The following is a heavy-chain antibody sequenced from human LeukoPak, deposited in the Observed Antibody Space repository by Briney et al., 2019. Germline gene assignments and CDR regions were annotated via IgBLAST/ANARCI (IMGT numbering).Heavy chain of an antibody. Sequence: AASVKVSCRASGDTFINDYIHWVRQAPGQGLEWMGVSNPGGGATTYAQKFQGRVTMTRDTSTSTVYMELSSLRSEDTAVYYCARERDYYDSRNIHSHYYFDYWGQGTLVTVSS. D-gene: IGHD3-22*01. J-gene: IGHJ4*02. CDR1: GDTFINDY. CDR2: SNPGGGAT. CDR3: ARERDYYDSRNIHSHYYFDY. V-gene: IGHV1-46*01.